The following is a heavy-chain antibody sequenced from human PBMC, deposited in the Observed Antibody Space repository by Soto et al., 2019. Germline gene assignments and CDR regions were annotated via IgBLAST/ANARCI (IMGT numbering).Heavy chain of an antibody. CDR3: GHQTISSTVDA. V-gene: IGHV4-4*02. Sequence: QVQLQESGPGLVKPSGTLSLTCAVSGGSIRGHYWWSWVRQTPGKGLQWIGEIYHGGATYYNPSLQSRVTISTDESKNQLSLKLSSVTAADTAVYYCGHQTISSTVDAWGQGTTVTVSS. J-gene: IGHJ6*02. CDR2: IYHGGAT. CDR1: GGSIRGHYW. D-gene: IGHD6-6*01.